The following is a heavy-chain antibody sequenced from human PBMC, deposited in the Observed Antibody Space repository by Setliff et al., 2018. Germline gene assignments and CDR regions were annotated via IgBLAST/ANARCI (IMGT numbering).Heavy chain of an antibody. Sequence: ASVKVSCKASGYTFTSYGISWVRQAPGQGLEWMGWISAYNGNTNYAQKLQGRVTMTTDTSTSTAYMELRSLRSDDTAVYYCATDEGVHYSDSRGHPEAWGQGTMVTVSS. V-gene: IGHV1-18*01. CDR3: ATDEGVHYSDSRGHPEA. D-gene: IGHD3-22*01. J-gene: IGHJ4*03. CDR1: GYTFTSYG. CDR2: ISAYNGNT.